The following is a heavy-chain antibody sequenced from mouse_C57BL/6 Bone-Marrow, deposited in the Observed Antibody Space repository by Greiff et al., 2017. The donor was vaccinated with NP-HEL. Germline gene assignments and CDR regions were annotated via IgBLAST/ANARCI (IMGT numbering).Heavy chain of an antibody. CDR2: IYPGNSDT. V-gene: IGHV1-5*01. D-gene: IGHD2-1*01. CDR1: GYTFTSYW. Sequence: VQLQQSGTVLARPGASVKMSCKTSGYTFTSYWMHWVKQRPGQGLEWIGAIYPGNSDTSYNQKFKGKAKLTAVTSASTAYMELSSLTNEDSAVYYCTRGDYGNYEPHYFDYWGQGTTLTVSS. J-gene: IGHJ2*01. CDR3: TRGDYGNYEPHYFDY.